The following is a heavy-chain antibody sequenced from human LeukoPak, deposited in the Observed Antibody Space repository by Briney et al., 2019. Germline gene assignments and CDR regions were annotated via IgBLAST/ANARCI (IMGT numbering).Heavy chain of an antibody. J-gene: IGHJ4*02. D-gene: IGHD5-24*01. CDR1: GFTVSAYS. Sequence: PGGSLRLSCAASGFTVSAYSMGWVRQAPGKGLEWLSLIYSGDRTYHADSVKGRFTVSRDDSENTLSLQMNSLRAEDTAVYYCAKDLSGIWLQFFFDFWGQGTLVTVSS. CDR3: AKDLSGIWLQFFFDF. CDR2: IYSGDRT. V-gene: IGHV3-53*01.